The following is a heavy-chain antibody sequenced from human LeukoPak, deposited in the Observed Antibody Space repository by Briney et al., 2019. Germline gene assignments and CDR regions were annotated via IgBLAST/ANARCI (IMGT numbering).Heavy chain of an antibody. D-gene: IGHD4-23*01. CDR2: ISFDGSNK. J-gene: IGHJ4*02. Sequence: GRSLRLSCTASGFTFSRLGMHWVRLAPGKGLEWVAVISFDGSNKFYADSVKGRFTISRDNSDNMVYLQMNSLTGEDSGVYYCAKDYRHYGGNPAHWGQGTLVTVAS. CDR1: GFTFSRLG. CDR3: AKDYRHYGGNPAH. V-gene: IGHV3-30*18.